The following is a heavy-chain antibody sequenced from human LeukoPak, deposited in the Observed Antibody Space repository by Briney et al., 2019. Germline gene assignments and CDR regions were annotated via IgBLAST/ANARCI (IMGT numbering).Heavy chain of an antibody. CDR3: ARRLAGTEDY. J-gene: IGHJ4*02. CDR1: GGSISSGDYY. V-gene: IGHV4-39*01. Sequence: SQTLSLTCTVSGGSISSGDYYWSWIRQPPGRGLEWIGSIYYSGSTYYNPSLKSRVTISVDTSKNQFSLKLSSVTAADTAVYYCARRLAGTEDYWGQGTLVTVSS. D-gene: IGHD6-13*01. CDR2: IYYSGST.